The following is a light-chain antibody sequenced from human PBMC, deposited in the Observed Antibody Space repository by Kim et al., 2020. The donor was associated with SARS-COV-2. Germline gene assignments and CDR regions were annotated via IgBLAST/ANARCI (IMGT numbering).Light chain of an antibody. Sequence: QSVLTQPASVSGSPGQSITISCTGTSSDVGGYNYVSWYQQHPGKAPKLMIYDVSKRPSGVSNRFSGSKSGNTASLTISGLQAEDEADYYCSSYTSSSTFEVFGGGTKLTVL. CDR2: DVS. V-gene: IGLV2-14*01. J-gene: IGLJ3*02. CDR1: SSDVGGYNY. CDR3: SSYTSSSTFEV.